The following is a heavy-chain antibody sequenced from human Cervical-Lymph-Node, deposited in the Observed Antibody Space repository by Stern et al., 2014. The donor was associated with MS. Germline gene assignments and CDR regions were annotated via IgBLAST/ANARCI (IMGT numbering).Heavy chain of an antibody. J-gene: IGHJ3*02. CDR1: GYNFTIYY. V-gene: IGHV1-46*01. CDR3: ARDRGPHAFDI. CDR2: INPSSGHT. Sequence: QMQLVQSGAEVKTPGASVNVSCKTSGYNFTIYYIHWVRQAPGQGLEWMGIINPSSGHTSNAQKFQGRVNLIRDTSTSTVHMALNSLRSDDTAVYFCARDRGPHAFDIWGQGTMVTVSS. D-gene: IGHD3-16*01.